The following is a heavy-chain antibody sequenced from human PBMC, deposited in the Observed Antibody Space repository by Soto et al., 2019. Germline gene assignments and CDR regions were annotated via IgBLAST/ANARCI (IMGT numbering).Heavy chain of an antibody. V-gene: IGHV3-30-3*01. CDR2: ISYDGDNK. Sequence: QVQLVESGGGVVQPGRSLRLSCAASGFTINNYAIHWVRQAPGKGLEWVAVISYDGDNKYYADSVKGRFTISRDNSNNTLYLQINSLRVEDTAVYYCARDGFLTLIVEFAYWGQGTLVTVSS. CDR1: GFTINNYA. D-gene: IGHD3-22*01. CDR3: ARDGFLTLIVEFAY. J-gene: IGHJ4*02.